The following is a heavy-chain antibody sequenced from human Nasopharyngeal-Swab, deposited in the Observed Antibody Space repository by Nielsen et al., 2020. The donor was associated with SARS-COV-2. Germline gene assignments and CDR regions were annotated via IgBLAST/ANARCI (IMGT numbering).Heavy chain of an antibody. J-gene: IGHJ1*01. V-gene: IGHV3-23*01. Sequence: GESLKISCEGHGFTFSRFAMSWVRQAPGKGLEWVSIIYSSGSIYHADSVKGRFIISRDTSKNTLSLRMNSLRVEDTAVYYCASAVTGPLYWGQGTLVTVSS. CDR2: IYSSGSI. CDR1: GFTFSRFA. CDR3: ASAVTGPLY. D-gene: IGHD4-11*01.